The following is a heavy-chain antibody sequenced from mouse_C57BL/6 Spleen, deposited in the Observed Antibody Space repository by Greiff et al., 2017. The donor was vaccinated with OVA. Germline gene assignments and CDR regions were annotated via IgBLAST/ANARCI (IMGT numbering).Heavy chain of an antibody. Sequence: EVQLQQSGAELVKPGASVKLSCTASGFTFTDYYMHWVKQRPGQGLEWIGSIDPKDGDTKYAQKSPGKATITVDTASNTAYLQLRSLTSEDTAVSYCARGLGRGAWFAYWGQGTLVTVSA. CDR1: GFTFTDYY. J-gene: IGHJ3*01. CDR2: IDPKDGDT. CDR3: ARGLGRGAWFAY. V-gene: IGHV14-2*01. D-gene: IGHD2-4*01.